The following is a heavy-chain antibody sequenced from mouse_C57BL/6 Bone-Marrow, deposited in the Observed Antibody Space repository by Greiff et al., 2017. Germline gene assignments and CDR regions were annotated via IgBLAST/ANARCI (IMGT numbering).Heavy chain of an antibody. CDR2: IYPGAGDT. J-gene: IGHJ2*01. D-gene: IGHD2-4*01. CDR1: GYAFSSSW. Sequence: QVQLQQSGPELVKPGASVKISCKASGYAFSSSWMNWVKQRPGKGLEWIGRIYPGAGDTNYNGKFKGKATLTADKSSSTAYMQLSSLTSEYSAVYFCAREDDYDGFDYWGQGTTLTVSS. CDR3: AREDDYDGFDY. V-gene: IGHV1-82*01.